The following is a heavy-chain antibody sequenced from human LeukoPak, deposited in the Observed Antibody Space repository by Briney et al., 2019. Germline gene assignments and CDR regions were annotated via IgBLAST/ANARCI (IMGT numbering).Heavy chain of an antibody. D-gene: IGHD6-6*01. J-gene: IGHJ4*02. Sequence: GGSLRLSCAASGFTFSSYAMHWVRQAPGKGLEWVAVISYDGSNKYYADSVKGRFTISRDNSKNTLYLQMNSLRAEDTAVYYCARDRYSSSSGVLDYWGQGTLVTVSS. V-gene: IGHV3-30-3*01. CDR2: ISYDGSNK. CDR3: ARDRYSSSSGVLDY. CDR1: GFTFSSYA.